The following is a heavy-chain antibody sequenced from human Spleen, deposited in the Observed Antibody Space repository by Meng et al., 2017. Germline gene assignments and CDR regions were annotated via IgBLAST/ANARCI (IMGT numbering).Heavy chain of an antibody. V-gene: IGHV2-5*02. J-gene: IGHJ4*02. Sequence: SGPTLVKPTATLTLTCSFSGFSLPPSGMGVGWIRQPPGKALEWLGLIYLDDDERYSPSLRSRLTITKDIARSQVVLIMTDMDPEDTATYYCAHRPPSLGYSHYYDSSGYFDYWGQGTLVTVSS. CDR1: GFSLPPSGMG. CDR3: AHRPPSLGYSHYYDSSGYFDY. D-gene: IGHD3-22*01. CDR2: IYLDDDE.